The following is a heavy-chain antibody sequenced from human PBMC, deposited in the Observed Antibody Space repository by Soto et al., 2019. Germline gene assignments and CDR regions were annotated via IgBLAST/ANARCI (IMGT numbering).Heavy chain of an antibody. CDR1: GFTFNNFA. V-gene: IGHV3-23*01. CDR2: ISGGGDAT. D-gene: IGHD6-6*01. CDR3: AKNIHSSSGFDY. J-gene: IGHJ4*02. Sequence: GGSLRLSCAATGFTFNNFAMNWVRQGPGKGLEWVSGISGGGDATRYADSVKGRFTISRDNAESMVYLDMYSLIPDDTAMYYSAKNIHSSSGFDYWGQGTPVTVSS.